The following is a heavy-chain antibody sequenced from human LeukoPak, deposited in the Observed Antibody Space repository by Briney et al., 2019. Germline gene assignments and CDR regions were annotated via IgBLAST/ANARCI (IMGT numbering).Heavy chain of an antibody. V-gene: IGHV3-23*01. D-gene: IGHD3-3*01. CDR1: GFTFSSYA. CDR2: ISGSGGST. CDR3: AKAHDFWSGYSRLNSWFDP. J-gene: IGHJ5*02. Sequence: GGSLRLSCAASGFTFSSYAMSWVRQAPGKGLEWVSAISGSGGSTYYADSVKGRFTISRDNSKNTLYLQMNSLRAEDTAVYYCAKAHDFWSGYSRLNSWFDPWGQGTLVTVSS.